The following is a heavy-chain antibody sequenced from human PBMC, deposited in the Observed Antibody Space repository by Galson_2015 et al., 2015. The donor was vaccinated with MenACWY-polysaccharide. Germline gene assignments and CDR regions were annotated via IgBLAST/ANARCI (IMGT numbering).Heavy chain of an antibody. V-gene: IGHV3-23*01. Sequence: SLRLSCAASGFTFSSYAMSWVRQAPGKGLEWVSAISGSGGGTYYADSVKGQFTISRDNSKNTLYLQMNSLRAEDTAIYYCAKDTRSHMARDGMDVWGQGTTVTVSS. J-gene: IGHJ6*02. CDR2: ISGSGGGT. CDR3: AKDTRSHMARDGMDV. D-gene: IGHD2-21*01. CDR1: GFTFSSYA.